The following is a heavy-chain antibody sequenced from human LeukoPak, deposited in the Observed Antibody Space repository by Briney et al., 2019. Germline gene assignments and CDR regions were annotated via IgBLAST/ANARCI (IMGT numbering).Heavy chain of an antibody. J-gene: IGHJ4*02. V-gene: IGHV3-23*01. CDR3: ARTGTDDGFNIHLDH. D-gene: IGHD5-24*01. CDR2: ISASGGGT. CDR1: GFTFSTYA. Sequence: GGSLRLSCAASGFTFSTYAMSWVRQAPGKGLEWVSLISASGGGTKYADSVKGRFTISRDNSKNMVYLQMNTLRADDTAVFYCARTGTDDGFNIHLDHWGQGTLVTVSS.